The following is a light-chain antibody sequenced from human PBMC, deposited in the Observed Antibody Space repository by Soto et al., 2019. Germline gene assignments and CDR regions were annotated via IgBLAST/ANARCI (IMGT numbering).Light chain of an antibody. CDR2: AAS. CDR1: QDISTY. J-gene: IGKJ1*01. CDR3: QKYNTAPLT. V-gene: IGKV1-27*01. Sequence: DIRMTQSPSSLSSSVGDRVTIACRASQDISTYLAWYQRKPGKVPKLLIYAASTLLSGVPSRFSGSGSGTDFTLTISSLQPEDVATYYCQKYNTAPLTFGQGTKVDIK.